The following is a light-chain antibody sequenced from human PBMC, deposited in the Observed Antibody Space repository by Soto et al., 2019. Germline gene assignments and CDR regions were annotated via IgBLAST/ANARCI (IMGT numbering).Light chain of an antibody. CDR2: SNN. Sequence: QSVLTQPPSVSGTPGQSVTISCSGSTSNIGSKTVSWYQQLPGTAPKLLIYSNNQRPSGGPDRFSGSKSGTSASLAISGLQSDDEADYYCAAWDDSLNGYVFGAGTKVTVL. CDR1: TSNIGSKT. V-gene: IGLV1-44*01. CDR3: AAWDDSLNGYV. J-gene: IGLJ1*01.